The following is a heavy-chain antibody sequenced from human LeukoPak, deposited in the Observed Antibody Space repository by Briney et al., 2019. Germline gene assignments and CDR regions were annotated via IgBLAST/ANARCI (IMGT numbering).Heavy chain of an antibody. J-gene: IGHJ5*02. Sequence: PGGSLRLSCAASGFTFSSYSMNWVRQAPGKGLEWVSSISSRSSYIYYADSVKGRFPISRDNAKNSLYLQMNSLRAEDTAVYYCAREPRYCSSTSCGNNWFDPWGQGTLVTVSS. D-gene: IGHD2-2*01. V-gene: IGHV3-21*01. CDR2: ISSRSSYI. CDR3: AREPRYCSSTSCGNNWFDP. CDR1: GFTFSSYS.